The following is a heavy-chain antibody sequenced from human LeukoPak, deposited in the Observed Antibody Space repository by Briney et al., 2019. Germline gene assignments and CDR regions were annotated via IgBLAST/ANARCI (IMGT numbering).Heavy chain of an antibody. Sequence: PGGSLRLSCAASGFTFNSFAMHWVRQAPGKGLEWVAVIWYGGTNKYYADSVKGRFTISRDNSKNTVYLQMNSLRAEDTAVYYCAKYYGSGTWGQGTLVTVSS. V-gene: IGHV3-33*06. J-gene: IGHJ4*02. CDR1: GFTFNSFA. CDR3: AKYYGSGT. CDR2: IWYGGTNK. D-gene: IGHD3-10*01.